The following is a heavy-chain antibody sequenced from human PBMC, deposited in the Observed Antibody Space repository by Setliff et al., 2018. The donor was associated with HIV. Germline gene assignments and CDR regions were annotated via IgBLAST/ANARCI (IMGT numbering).Heavy chain of an antibody. CDR1: GGSISSYY. V-gene: IGHV4-59*01. D-gene: IGHD6-6*01. Sequence: SETLSLTCTVPGGSISSYYWSWIRQPPGKGLEWIGYIYYSGSTNYNPSLKSRVTISVDTSKNQFSLKLNSVTAADTAVYYCARDSDLDYSSSARWYFDLWGRGTLVTVSS. CDR2: IYYSGST. CDR3: ARDSDLDYSSSARWYFDL. J-gene: IGHJ2*01.